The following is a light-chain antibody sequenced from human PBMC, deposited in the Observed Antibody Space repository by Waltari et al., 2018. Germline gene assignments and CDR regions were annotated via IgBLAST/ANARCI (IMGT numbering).Light chain of an antibody. V-gene: IGKV3-20*01. CDR1: QSVNGR. CDR2: GTS. J-gene: IGKJ1*01. Sequence: EIVLTQSPGTLSLSPGERVTLSCRASQSVNGRLVWYQQKPGQAPRLLIYGTSSRATGIPDRFSGSGSGTDFSLTISRLEPEDFAVYYCQQHGSLPATFGQGTKVEGK. CDR3: QQHGSLPAT.